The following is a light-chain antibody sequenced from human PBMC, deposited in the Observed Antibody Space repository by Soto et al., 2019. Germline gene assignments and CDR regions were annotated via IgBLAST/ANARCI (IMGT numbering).Light chain of an antibody. CDR1: QDIGTW. Sequence: DIQMTQSPSTLSGSVGDRVTITCRASQDIGTWLAWYQQKPEKAPKVLIYRASNLESGVPSRFSGSGSGTEFSLTINNLQADDFATYYCQQYHIYSWTFGQGTKVDIK. CDR3: QQYHIYSWT. CDR2: RAS. J-gene: IGKJ1*01. V-gene: IGKV1-5*03.